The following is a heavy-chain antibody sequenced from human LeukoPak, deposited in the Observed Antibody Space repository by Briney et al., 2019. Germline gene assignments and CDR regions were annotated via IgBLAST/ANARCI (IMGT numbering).Heavy chain of an antibody. CDR3: ATPFESSGYYFIDY. Sequence: ASVKVSCKVSGYTLTELSMHWVRQAPGKGLEWMGGFDPEDGETIYAQKFQGRVTMTEDTSTDAAYMELSSLRSEDTAVYYCATPFESSGYYFIDYWGQGTLVTVSS. CDR1: GYTLTELS. D-gene: IGHD3-22*01. CDR2: FDPEDGET. J-gene: IGHJ4*02. V-gene: IGHV1-24*01.